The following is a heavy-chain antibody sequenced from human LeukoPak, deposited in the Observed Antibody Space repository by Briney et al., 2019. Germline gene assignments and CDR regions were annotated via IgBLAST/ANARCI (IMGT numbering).Heavy chain of an antibody. CDR1: GFTFSRYG. V-gene: IGHV3-30*03. Sequence: PGGSLRLSCAASGFTFSRYGMHWVRQAPGKGLEWVAVTSYDGTKKDYADHVKGRFTISRDNSQTTLYLQMNSLRAEDTAVYYCARVGYSASGPFSYFDYWGQGTLVTVSS. CDR2: TSYDGTKK. J-gene: IGHJ4*02. CDR3: ARVGYSASGPFSYFDY. D-gene: IGHD3-10*01.